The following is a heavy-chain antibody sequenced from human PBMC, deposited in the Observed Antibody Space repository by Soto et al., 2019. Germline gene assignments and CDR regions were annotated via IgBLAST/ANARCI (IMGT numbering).Heavy chain of an antibody. D-gene: IGHD3-22*01. CDR2: IYYSGST. CDR1: GGSISSSSYY. Sequence: PSETLSLTCTVSGGSISSSSYYWGWIRQPPGKGLEWIGSIYYSGSTYYNPSLKSRVTISVDTSKNQFSLKLSSVTAADTAVYYLATYFSSGYPHSYYYYGMDVWGQGTTVT. CDR3: ATYFSSGYPHSYYYYGMDV. V-gene: IGHV4-39*01. J-gene: IGHJ6*02.